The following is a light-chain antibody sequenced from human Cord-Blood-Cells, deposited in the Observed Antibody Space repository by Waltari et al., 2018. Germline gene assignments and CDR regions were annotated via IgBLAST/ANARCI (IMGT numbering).Light chain of an antibody. CDR3: SSYAGSNNYV. CDR1: SSDVGGYNS. Sequence: QSALTQPPSASGSPGQSVTISCTGTSSDVGGYNSFSWYQTHPGKASKLMIYEVSKRPSGVPDRFSGSKSGNTASLTVSGLQAEDEADYYCSSYAGSNNYVFGTGTKVTVL. V-gene: IGLV2-8*01. CDR2: EVS. J-gene: IGLJ1*01.